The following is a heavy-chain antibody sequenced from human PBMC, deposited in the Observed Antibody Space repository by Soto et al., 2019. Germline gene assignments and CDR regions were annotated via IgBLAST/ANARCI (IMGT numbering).Heavy chain of an antibody. CDR2: IWYDGSNK. V-gene: IGHV3-33*01. CDR3: ARSPTRIAVAGTWFDP. CDR1: GFTFSSYG. D-gene: IGHD6-19*01. J-gene: IGHJ5*02. Sequence: PGGSLRLSCAASGFTFSSYGMHWVRQAPGKGLEWVAVIWYDGSNKYYADSVKGRFTISRDNSKNTLYLQMNSLRAEDTAVYYCARSPTRIAVAGTWFDPWGQGTLVTVSS.